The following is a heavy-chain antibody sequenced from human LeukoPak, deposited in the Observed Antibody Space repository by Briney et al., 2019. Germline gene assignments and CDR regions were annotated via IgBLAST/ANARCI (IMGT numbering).Heavy chain of an antibody. CDR3: AKTLPLSWELLEGIFDY. J-gene: IGHJ4*02. CDR2: ISGSGGST. CDR1: GFTFSSYA. Sequence: PGGSLRLSCAASGFTFSSYAMSWVRQAPGKGLEWVSAISGSGGSTYYADFVKGRFTISRDNSKNTLYLQMNSLRAEDTAVYYCAKTLPLSWELLEGIFDYWGQGTLVTVSS. D-gene: IGHD1-26*01. V-gene: IGHV3-23*01.